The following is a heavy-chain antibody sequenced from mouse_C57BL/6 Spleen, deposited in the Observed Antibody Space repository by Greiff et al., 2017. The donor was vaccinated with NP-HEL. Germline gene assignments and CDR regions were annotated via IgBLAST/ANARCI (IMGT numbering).Heavy chain of an antibody. CDR2: INPNNGGT. J-gene: IGHJ1*03. Sequence: EVQLQQSGPELVKPGASVKISCKASGYTFTDYYMNWVKQSHGKSLEWIGDINPNNGGTSYNQKFKGKATLTVDKSSSTAYMELRSLTSEDSAVYYCAAHYYGSPWYFDVWGTGTTVTVSS. D-gene: IGHD1-1*01. CDR3: AAHYYGSPWYFDV. V-gene: IGHV1-26*01. CDR1: GYTFTDYY.